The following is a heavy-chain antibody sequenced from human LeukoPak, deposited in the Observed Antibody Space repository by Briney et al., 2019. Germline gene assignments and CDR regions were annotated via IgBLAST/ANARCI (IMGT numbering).Heavy chain of an antibody. CDR2: ISSSSSYI. Sequence: GGSLSLSCAASAFTFSSYSMNWVRQAPGKGLEWVSSISSSSSYIYYADSVKGRFTISRDNAKNSLYLQMNSLRAEDTAVYNCARTTGYSIGWADYWGQGTLVTVSS. CDR1: AFTFSSYS. V-gene: IGHV3-21*01. J-gene: IGHJ4*02. D-gene: IGHD6-19*01. CDR3: ARTTGYSIGWADY.